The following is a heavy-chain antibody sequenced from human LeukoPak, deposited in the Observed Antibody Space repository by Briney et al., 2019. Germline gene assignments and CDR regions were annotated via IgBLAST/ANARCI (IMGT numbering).Heavy chain of an antibody. CDR1: GYTFTSYG. CDR3: ARPGYGNAFDI. V-gene: IGHV1-18*01. D-gene: IGHD5-18*01. CDR2: IRTYNGYT. Sequence: ASVKVSCKASGYTFTSYGIIWAQRAPGQGLEWMGWIRTYNGYTKYAQKFQGRVTMTTDTSTTTAYMELRSLRSDDTAVYYCARPGYGNAFDIWGQGTMVTVSS. J-gene: IGHJ3*02.